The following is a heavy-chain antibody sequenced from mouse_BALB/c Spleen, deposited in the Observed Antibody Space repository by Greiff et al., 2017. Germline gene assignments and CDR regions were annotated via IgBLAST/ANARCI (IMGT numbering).Heavy chain of an antibody. CDR1: GFNIKDTY. CDR2: IDPANGNT. Sequence: VHVKQSGAELVKPGASVKLSCTASGFNIKDTYMHWVKQRPEQGLEWIGRIDPANGNTKYDPKFQGKATITADTSSNTAYLQLSSLTSEDTAVYYCARSAYYGNAMDYWGQGTSVTVSS. CDR3: ARSAYYGNAMDY. D-gene: IGHD2-10*01. V-gene: IGHV14-3*02. J-gene: IGHJ4*01.